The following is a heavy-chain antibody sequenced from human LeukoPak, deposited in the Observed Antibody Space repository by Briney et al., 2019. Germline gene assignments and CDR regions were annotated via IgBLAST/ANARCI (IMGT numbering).Heavy chain of an antibody. CDR1: GFTFSSYA. CDR2: ISYDGSNK. V-gene: IGHV3-30-3*01. D-gene: IGHD1-26*01. J-gene: IGHJ4*02. Sequence: GGSLRLSCAASGFTFSSYAMHWVRQAPSKGLEWVAVISYDGSNKYYADSVKGRFTISRDNAKNSLYLQMNSLRAEDTAVYYCARGERGDYWGQGTLVTVSS. CDR3: ARGERGDY.